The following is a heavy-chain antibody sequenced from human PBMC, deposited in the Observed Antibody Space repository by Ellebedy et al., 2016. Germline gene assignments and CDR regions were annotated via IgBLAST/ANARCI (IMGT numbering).Heavy chain of an antibody. Sequence: GGSLRLSXAASGFTFSSYGMHWVRQAPGKGLEWVAVISYDGSNKYYADSVKGRFTISRDNSKNTLYLQMNSLRAEDTAVYYCAKEWLTVWGQGTLVTVSS. CDR2: ISYDGSNK. J-gene: IGHJ4*02. D-gene: IGHD5-24*01. V-gene: IGHV3-30*18. CDR3: AKEWLTV. CDR1: GFTFSSYG.